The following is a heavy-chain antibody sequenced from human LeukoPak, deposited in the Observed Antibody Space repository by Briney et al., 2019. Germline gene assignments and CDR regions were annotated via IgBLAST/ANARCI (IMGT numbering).Heavy chain of an antibody. CDR3: ARGHGRYYDSSAY. CDR1: GGSISSSSYY. V-gene: IGHV4-39*07. J-gene: IGHJ4*02. Sequence: SETLSLTCTVSGGSISSSSYYWGWIRQPPGKGLEWIGEINHSGSTNYNPSLKSRVTISVDTSKNQFSLKLSSVTAADTAVYYCARGHGRYYDSSAYWGQGTLVTVSS. CDR2: INHSGST. D-gene: IGHD3-22*01.